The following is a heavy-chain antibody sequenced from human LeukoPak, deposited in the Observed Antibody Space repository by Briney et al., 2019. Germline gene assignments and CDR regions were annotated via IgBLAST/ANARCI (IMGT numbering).Heavy chain of an antibody. CDR3: ASTVGIAAAGTFDY. J-gene: IGHJ4*02. CDR2: ISAYNGNT. CDR1: GYTFTSYG. Sequence: VASVKVSCKASGYTFTSYGISWVRQAPGQGLEWMGGISAYNGNTNYAQKLQGSVTMTTDTSTSTAYMELRSLRSDDTAVYYCASTVGIAAAGTFDYWGQGTLVTVSS. D-gene: IGHD6-13*01. V-gene: IGHV1-18*01.